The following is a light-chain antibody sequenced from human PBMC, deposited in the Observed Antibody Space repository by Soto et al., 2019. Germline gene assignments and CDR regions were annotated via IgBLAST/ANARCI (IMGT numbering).Light chain of an antibody. CDR3: SSYTTSNTQV. CDR1: SSDVGTYNY. J-gene: IGLJ3*02. V-gene: IGLV2-14*01. CDR2: DVS. Sequence: QSALTQPASVSGSPGQSITISCTGTSSDVGTYNYVSWYQHRPGKAPKLMIYDVSYRPSGVSNRFSGSKSANTASLTISGLQAEDYADYYCSSYTTSNTQVFGGGTKLTVL.